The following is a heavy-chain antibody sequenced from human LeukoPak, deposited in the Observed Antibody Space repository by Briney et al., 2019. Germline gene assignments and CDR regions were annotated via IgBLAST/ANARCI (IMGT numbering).Heavy chain of an antibody. Sequence: GGSLRLSCAVSGFTFSSYAMSWFRQAPGKGLEWVSAISGSGGNTYYADSVKGRFTISGDNSKSTLYLQMNSLRAEDTAVYYCAKDRLGVVTSFDPWGQGTLVTVSS. CDR2: ISGSGGNT. D-gene: IGHD3-3*01. CDR1: GFTFSSYA. V-gene: IGHV3-23*01. J-gene: IGHJ5*02. CDR3: AKDRLGVVTSFDP.